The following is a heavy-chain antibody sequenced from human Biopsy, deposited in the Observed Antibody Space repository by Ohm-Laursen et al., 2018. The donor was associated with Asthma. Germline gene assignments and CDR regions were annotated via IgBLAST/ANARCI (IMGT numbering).Heavy chain of an antibody. J-gene: IGHJ3*02. D-gene: IGHD1-1*01. V-gene: IGHV3-30*18. CDR2: ISYDGSNK. Sequence: SLRLSCAASGFTFSSYGMHWVRRAPGKGLEWVAVISYDGSNKYYADSVKGRFTISRDNSKNTLYLQMNSLRAEDTAVYYCAKESGSNYAFDIWGQGTMVTVSS. CDR3: AKESGSNYAFDI. CDR1: GFTFSSYG.